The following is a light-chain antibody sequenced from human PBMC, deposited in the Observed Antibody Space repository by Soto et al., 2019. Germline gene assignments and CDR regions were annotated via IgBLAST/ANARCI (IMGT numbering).Light chain of an antibody. CDR2: DTS. CDR1: QSVSNH. Sequence: EIVLTQSPATLSLSPGERATLSCRASQSVSNHLAWYQQKPGQAPRLLIYDTSNRATGIPARFSGSGSGTDFTLTISSLEAEDFAVYYCQQRSNWPRTFGQGTKVEIK. CDR3: QQRSNWPRT. V-gene: IGKV3-11*01. J-gene: IGKJ1*01.